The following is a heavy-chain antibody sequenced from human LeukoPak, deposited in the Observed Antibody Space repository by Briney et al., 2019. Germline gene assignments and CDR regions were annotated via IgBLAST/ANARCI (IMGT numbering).Heavy chain of an antibody. CDR2: TYYRSKWYN. CDR3: ARALRYSSGWALDF. CDR1: GDSVSSNSAA. D-gene: IGHD6-19*01. Sequence: QTLSLTCAISGDSVSSNSAAWNWIRQSPSRGLEWLGRTYYRSKWYNDYAVSVKSRITINPDTSKNQFSLQLNSVTPEDTAVYYCARALRYSSGWALDFWGQGTLVTVSS. V-gene: IGHV6-1*01. J-gene: IGHJ4*02.